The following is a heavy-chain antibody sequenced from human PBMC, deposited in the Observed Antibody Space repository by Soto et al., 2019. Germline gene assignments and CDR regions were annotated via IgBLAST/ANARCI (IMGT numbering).Heavy chain of an antibody. V-gene: IGHV3-9*01. J-gene: IGHJ3*02. D-gene: IGHD3-16*01. CDR3: ATLPGGDPDPDAFDI. CDR1: GFTFDDYA. CDR2: ISWNSGSI. Sequence: GGSLRLSCAASGFTFDDYAMHWVRQAPGKGLEWVSGISWNSGSIGYADSVKGRFTISRDNAKNSLYLQMNSLRAEDTALYYCATLPGGDPDPDAFDIWGQGTMVTVSS.